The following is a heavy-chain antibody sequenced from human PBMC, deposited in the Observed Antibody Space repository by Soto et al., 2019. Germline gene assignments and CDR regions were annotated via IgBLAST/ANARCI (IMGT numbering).Heavy chain of an antibody. V-gene: IGHV1-18*01. CDR3: ASDPLPYSSSWYYNWFDP. Sequence: QVQLVQSGAEVKKPGASVKVSCKASGYTFTSYGISWVRQAPGQGLEWMGWISAYNGNTNYAQKLQGRVTMTTDTSTSTAYMELRSLRSDDTAVYYCASDPLPYSSSWYYNWFDPWGQGTLVTVSS. D-gene: IGHD6-13*01. CDR2: ISAYNGNT. CDR1: GYTFTSYG. J-gene: IGHJ5*02.